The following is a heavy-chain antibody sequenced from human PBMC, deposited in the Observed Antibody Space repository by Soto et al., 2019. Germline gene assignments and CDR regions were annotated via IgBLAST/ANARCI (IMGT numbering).Heavy chain of an antibody. V-gene: IGHV1-69*01. D-gene: IGHD2-21*02. Sequence: QVQLVQSGAEVKKPGSSVKVSCKASGGTFSSYAISWVRQAPGQGLEWMGGIIPIFGTANYAQKFQGRVTITADESTSTAYMELSSLRSEDTAVYYCARVVAYCGGDCYWGYFDLWGRGTLVTVSS. CDR3: ARVVAYCGGDCYWGYFDL. CDR1: GGTFSSYA. J-gene: IGHJ2*01. CDR2: IIPIFGTA.